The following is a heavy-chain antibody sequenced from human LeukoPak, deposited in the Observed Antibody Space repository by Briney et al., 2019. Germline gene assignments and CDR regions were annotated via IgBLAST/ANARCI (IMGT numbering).Heavy chain of an antibody. D-gene: IGHD2-21*01. CDR2: IIISSSTI. CDR1: GVTFSSYS. Sequence: GGALRLSCAASGVTFSSYSMNCGRQAPGRGLWWGSYIIISSSTIYYADSVKGRFTISRDNAENSLYLQMNSLRAEDTAVYYCASYSGDAVTQYYYYYYMDVWGKGTTVTVSS. J-gene: IGHJ6*03. V-gene: IGHV3-48*01. CDR3: ASYSGDAVTQYYYYYYMDV.